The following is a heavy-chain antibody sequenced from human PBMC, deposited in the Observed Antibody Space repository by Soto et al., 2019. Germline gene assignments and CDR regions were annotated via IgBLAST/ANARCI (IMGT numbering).Heavy chain of an antibody. V-gene: IGHV1-18*01. CDR2: SSPYNGNT. CDR1: GYTFINYD. J-gene: IGHJ4*02. CDR3: ARGRITDVGTFDY. D-gene: IGHD1-20*01. Sequence: ASVKVSCKASGYTFINYDISWLRQAPGQGLEWMGWSSPYNGNTNYAHTFQGRVTMTADTSASSGYMEPRSLRSDDTAVYFWARGRITDVGTFDYWGQGTLVTVSS.